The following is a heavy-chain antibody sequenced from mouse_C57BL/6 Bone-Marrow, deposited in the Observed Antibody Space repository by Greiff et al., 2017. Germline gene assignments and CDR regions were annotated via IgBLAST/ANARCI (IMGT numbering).Heavy chain of an antibody. V-gene: IGHV14-4*01. Sequence: VQLQQSGAELVRPGASVKLSCTASGFNIKDDYMHWVKQRPEQGLEWIGWIDPENGDTEYASKFKGKATITTDTSSSTAYLQLSSLTSEDPAVYYCAAPSCSYGSPGFAYWGQGTLVTVSA. CDR3: AAPSCSYGSPGFAY. CDR1: GFNIKDDY. J-gene: IGHJ3*01. D-gene: IGHD1-1*01. CDR2: IDPENGDT.